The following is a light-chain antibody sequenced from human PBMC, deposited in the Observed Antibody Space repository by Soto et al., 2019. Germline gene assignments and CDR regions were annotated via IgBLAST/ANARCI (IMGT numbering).Light chain of an antibody. J-gene: IGLJ2*01. V-gene: IGLV1-44*01. CDR3: QSYDDSLSAVV. CDR2: GNN. CDR1: SSNIGSNT. Sequence: QSVLTQPPSASGTPGQRVTISCSGSSSNIGSNTVNWYQQLPGTAPKLLIYGNNNRPSGVPDRFSGSKSGTSASLAIAGLQADDETDYYCQSYDDSLSAVVFGGGTKLTVL.